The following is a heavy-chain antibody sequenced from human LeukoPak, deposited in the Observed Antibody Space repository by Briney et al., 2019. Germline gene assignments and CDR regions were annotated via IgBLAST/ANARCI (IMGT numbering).Heavy chain of an antibody. D-gene: IGHD6-13*01. CDR2: VYYSGST. CDR3: ARYNSEAGDFDY. V-gene: IGHV4-59*01. J-gene: IGHJ4*02. CDR1: GGSFSDYY. Sequence: PSETLSLTCAVYGGSFSDYYWSWIRQPPGKGLEWIGYVYYSGSTNFNPSLKSRVTISVDTSKNQFSLNLNSVTAADTAVYYCARYNSEAGDFDYWGRGTLVTVSS.